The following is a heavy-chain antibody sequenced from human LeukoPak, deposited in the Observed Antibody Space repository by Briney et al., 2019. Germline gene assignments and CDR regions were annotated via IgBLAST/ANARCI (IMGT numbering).Heavy chain of an antibody. J-gene: IGHJ6*03. CDR3: AREGWDSGWYLRSYYYYYYMDV. V-gene: IGHV1-18*01. CDR1: GYTFTSYA. D-gene: IGHD6-19*01. Sequence: ASVKVSCKASGYTFTSYAMNWVRQAPGQGLEWMGWISAYNGNTNYAQKLQGRVTMTTDTSTSTAYMELRSLRSDDTAVYYCAREGWDSGWYLRSYYYYYYMDVWGKGTTVTVSS. CDR2: ISAYNGNT.